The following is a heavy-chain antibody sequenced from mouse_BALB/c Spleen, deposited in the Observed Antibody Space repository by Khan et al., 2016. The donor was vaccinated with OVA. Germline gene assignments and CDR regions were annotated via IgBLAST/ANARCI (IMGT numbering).Heavy chain of an antibody. CDR2: IWGDGST. J-gene: IGHJ3*01. CDR1: GFSLTAYG. V-gene: IGHV2-6-7*01. CDR3: SRELRVGGFAY. D-gene: IGHD3-3*01. Sequence: QVRLQQSGPGLVAPSQNLSITCTVSGFSLTAYGVNWVRQSPGKGLEWLGMIWGDGSTDNNSALKSRLSISTDNSQTQALLKMNRLTSDDAARCCCSRELRVGGFAYWGQGTLVTVSA.